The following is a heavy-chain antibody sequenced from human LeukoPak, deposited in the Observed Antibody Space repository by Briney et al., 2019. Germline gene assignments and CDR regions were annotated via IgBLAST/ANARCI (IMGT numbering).Heavy chain of an antibody. CDR2: ISSSGSYI. CDR1: GFAFSIYE. D-gene: IGHD6-13*01. V-gene: IGHV3-48*03. CDR3: ARDPGYSSTGVYAFDI. Sequence: GGSLRLSCTASGFAFSIYEIDWVRQAPGKGLEWVSYISSSGSYIQYAESVKGRFTISRDNAEKSLFLQMNSLRDEDTAVYYCARDPGYSSTGVYAFDIWRRGTMVTVSS. J-gene: IGHJ3*02.